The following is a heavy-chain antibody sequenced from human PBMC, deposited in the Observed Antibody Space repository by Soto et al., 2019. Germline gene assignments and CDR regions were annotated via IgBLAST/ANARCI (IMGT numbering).Heavy chain of an antibody. CDR1: GYTFTRSG. V-gene: IGHV1-18*01. CDR2: ISTYNGDT. Sequence: GASVKVSCKASGYTFTRSGISWVRQAPGQGLEWMGWISTYNGDTNYAQTFQGRVTMTTDTSTSTVHMEVRSLRSDDTAVYYCAREPPGITMIVVAPDYWGQGTLVTVSS. D-gene: IGHD3-22*01. J-gene: IGHJ4*02. CDR3: AREPPGITMIVVAPDY.